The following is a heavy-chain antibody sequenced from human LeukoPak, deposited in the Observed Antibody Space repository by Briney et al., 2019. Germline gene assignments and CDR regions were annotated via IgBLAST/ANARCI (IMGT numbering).Heavy chain of an antibody. CDR1: GGSVSSTNW. D-gene: IGHD6-19*01. CDR3: ARQGFGYSTGSWFFDY. J-gene: IGHJ4*02. V-gene: IGHV4-4*02. Sequence: MPSETLSLTCGVSGGSVSSTNWWTWIRQPPGKGLEWIGEVHLDGRTNFNPSLKSRLTMSVDLSENHVSLKLTSVTAADTAVYYCARQGFGYSTGSWFFDYWGQGTLVTVSS. CDR2: VHLDGRT.